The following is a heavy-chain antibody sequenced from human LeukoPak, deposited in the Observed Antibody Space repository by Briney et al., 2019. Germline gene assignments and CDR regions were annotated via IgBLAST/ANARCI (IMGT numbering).Heavy chain of an antibody. D-gene: IGHD5-18*01. V-gene: IGHV4-39*01. CDR2: IYYSGST. J-gene: IGHJ4*02. Sequence: SETLSLTCTVSGGSISTYYWSWIRQPPGKGLEWIGSIYYSGSTYYNPSLKSRVTVSVDTSKNQFSLKLSSVTAADTAVYYCARPGGYSYGKDYWGQGTLVTVSS. CDR1: GGSISTYY. CDR3: ARPGGYSYGKDY.